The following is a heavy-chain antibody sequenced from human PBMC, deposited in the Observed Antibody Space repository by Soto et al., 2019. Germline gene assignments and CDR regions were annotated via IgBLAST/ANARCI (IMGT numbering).Heavy chain of an antibody. D-gene: IGHD6-13*01. J-gene: IGHJ6*02. CDR3: ARTGGYSSSWYEFVNYYYYYGMDV. CDR2: IKQDGSEK. CDR1: GFTFSSYW. Sequence: TGGSLRLSCAASGFTFSSYWMIWVRQAPGKGLEWVANIKQDGSEKYYVDSVKGRFTISRDNAKNSLYLQMNSLRAEDTAVYYCARTGGYSSSWYEFVNYYYYYGMDVWGQGTTVTVSS. V-gene: IGHV3-7*01.